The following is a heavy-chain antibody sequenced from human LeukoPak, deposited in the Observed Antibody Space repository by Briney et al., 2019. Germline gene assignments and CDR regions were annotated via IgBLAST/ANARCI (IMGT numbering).Heavy chain of an antibody. V-gene: IGHV4-59*01. J-gene: IGHJ4*02. D-gene: IGHD2-2*02. CDR2: IDYIGSG. Sequence: PSETLSLTCTGSSRSITYYYWSRTRHPPGEGLELIGYIDYIGSGNYNPSRKSRVTISVDTSKNQSSLKLTSVPAADTAVYYCARAAGPAAINCWGQGTLVTVSS. CDR1: SRSITYYY. CDR3: ARAAGPAAINC.